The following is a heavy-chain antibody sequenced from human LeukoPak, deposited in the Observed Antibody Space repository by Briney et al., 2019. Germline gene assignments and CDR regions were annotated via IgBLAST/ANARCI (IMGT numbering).Heavy chain of an antibody. CDR2: ISGGGST. V-gene: IGHV3-23*01. J-gene: IGHJ1*01. CDR1: AFTFSSYA. Sequence: SGGSLRLSCAASAFTFSSYAMSWVRQAPGKGLEWVSAISGGGSTFYADSVKGRFTISRDNSKNTLFMQMNSLRADDTAVYYCAKEGAAVGQGYFQHWGQGTLVTVPS. CDR3: AKEGAAVGQGYFQH. D-gene: IGHD6-13*01.